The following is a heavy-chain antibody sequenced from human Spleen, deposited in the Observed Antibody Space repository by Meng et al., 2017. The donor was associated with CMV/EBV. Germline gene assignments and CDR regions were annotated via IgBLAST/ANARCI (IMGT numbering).Heavy chain of an antibody. CDR1: GGSVSSGIYY. D-gene: IGHD3-10*01. Sequence: SETLSLTCTVSGGSVSSGIYYWSWIRQPPGKGLEWIGYIYYSGSTNYNPSLKSRVTMSVDTSKNQFSLKLSSVTAADTAVYYCARDPRVNGMDVWGQGTTVTVSS. CDR3: ARDPRVNGMDV. CDR2: IYYSGST. J-gene: IGHJ6*02. V-gene: IGHV4-61*01.